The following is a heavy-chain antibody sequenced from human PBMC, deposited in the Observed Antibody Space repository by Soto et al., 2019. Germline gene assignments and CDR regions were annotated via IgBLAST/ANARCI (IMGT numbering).Heavy chain of an antibody. Sequence: GGSLRLACAASGFTLSSYAMSWVRQAPGKGLEWVSAISGSGGSTYYADSVKGRFTISRDNSKNTLYLQMNSLRAEDTAVYYCAKDRGIVVVPAAKQRHCSGGSCYIGPWGQGTLVTVFS. CDR2: ISGSGGST. D-gene: IGHD2-15*01. CDR3: AKDRGIVVVPAAKQRHCSGGSCYIGP. J-gene: IGHJ5*02. V-gene: IGHV3-23*01. CDR1: GFTLSSYA.